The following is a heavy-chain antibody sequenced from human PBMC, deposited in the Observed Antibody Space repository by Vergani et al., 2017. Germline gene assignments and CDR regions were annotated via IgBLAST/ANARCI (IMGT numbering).Heavy chain of an antibody. D-gene: IGHD3-16*01. V-gene: IGHV3-30*02. CDR3: AKHFRGWGIDY. CDR1: GFTLSNYD. Sequence: QVQLVESGGGVVQRGGSLRLSCATSGFTLSNYDMQWIRQGPGKGLEFVAFIQFDGSNQYYADSVKGRFTLSRDFSKNTLYLQMNSRRTADTATYYCAKHFRGWGIDYWGQGTQVIVSS. CDR2: IQFDGSNQ. J-gene: IGHJ4*02.